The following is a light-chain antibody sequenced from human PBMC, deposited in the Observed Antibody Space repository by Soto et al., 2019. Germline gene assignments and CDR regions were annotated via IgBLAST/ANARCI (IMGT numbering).Light chain of an antibody. J-gene: IGKJ2*01. CDR2: AAS. V-gene: IGKV1-39*01. Sequence: DIQMTQSPSSLSASVGDRVTITCRASQSISSYLNWYQQKPGKAPKLLIYAASSLQSGVPSRFSGSGSGTDLTLTISSLQPEDFATYYCQQSYSTPPSYTFGQGTKLEIK. CDR3: QQSYSTPPSYT. CDR1: QSISSY.